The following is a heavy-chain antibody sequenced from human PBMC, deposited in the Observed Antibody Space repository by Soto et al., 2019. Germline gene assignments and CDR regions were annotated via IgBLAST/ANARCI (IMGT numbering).Heavy chain of an antibody. V-gene: IGHV3-21*01. J-gene: IGHJ6*02. D-gene: IGHD3-3*01. CDR1: GFTFSSYS. Sequence: GGSLRLTCAASGFTFSSYSMNWVRQAPGKGLEFVSSISSISIYIYYADSVNGRFTISRDNAKNSLYLQMNSLRAEDTAVYYCARDLPLEWSNYYGMDVWGQGTTLNVSS. CDR3: ARDLPLEWSNYYGMDV. CDR2: ISSISIYI.